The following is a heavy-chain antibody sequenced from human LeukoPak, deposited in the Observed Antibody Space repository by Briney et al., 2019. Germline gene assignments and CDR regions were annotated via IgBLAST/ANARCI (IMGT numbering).Heavy chain of an antibody. V-gene: IGHV4-38-2*02. CDR3: ARKYSYGLTQFDY. D-gene: IGHD5-18*01. CDR2: IYHSGST. J-gene: IGHJ4*02. CDR1: GYSISSGYY. Sequence: SERLSLTCTVSGYSISSGYYWDWIRQPPGKGLEWIGSIYHSGSTYYNPSLKSRVTISVDTSKNQFSLKLSSVTAADTAVYYCARKYSYGLTQFDYWGQGTLVTVSS.